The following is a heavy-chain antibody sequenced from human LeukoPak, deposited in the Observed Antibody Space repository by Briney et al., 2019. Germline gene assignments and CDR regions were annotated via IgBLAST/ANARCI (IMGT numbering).Heavy chain of an antibody. CDR3: ARDLGFCSSTNCYTSFDY. J-gene: IGHJ4*02. CDR2: ISAYNGNT. Sequence: ASVKVSCKASGYTFTSYGISWVRQAPGQGLEWMGWISAYNGNTNYAQKLQGRVTMTTDTSTSTAYMELRSLRSDDTAVYYCARDLGFCSSTNCYTSFDYWGQGTLVTVSS. V-gene: IGHV1-18*01. D-gene: IGHD2-2*02. CDR1: GYTFTSYG.